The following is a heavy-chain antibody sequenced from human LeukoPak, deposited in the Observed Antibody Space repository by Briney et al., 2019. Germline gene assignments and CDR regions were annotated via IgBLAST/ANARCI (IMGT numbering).Heavy chain of an antibody. D-gene: IGHD2-21*01. J-gene: IGHJ6*03. CDR1: GYTFTSYD. Sequence: ASVKVSCKASGYTFTSYDINWVRQATGQGLEWMGWMNPNSGNTGYAQKFQGRVTITRNTSISTAYMELSSLRSEDTAVYYCARSADGSYHYYYYMDVWGKGTTVTVSS. CDR2: MNPNSGNT. CDR3: ARSADGSYHYYYYMDV. V-gene: IGHV1-8*03.